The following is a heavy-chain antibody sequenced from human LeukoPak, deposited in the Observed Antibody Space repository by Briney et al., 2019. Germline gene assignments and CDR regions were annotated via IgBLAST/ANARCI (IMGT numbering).Heavy chain of an antibody. CDR1: GFTFSNFA. CDR2: VTSSGGTT. CDR3: AKDLRYSGSRGSWFDP. V-gene: IGHV3-23*01. Sequence: GGSLRLSCAASGFTFSNFALNWVRQAPGRGLEWVSGVTSSGGTTYYTDSVKGRFTISRDNSKNTLYLQMSSLRAEDTAVYYCAKDLRYSGSRGSWFDPWGQGTLVTVSS. J-gene: IGHJ5*02. D-gene: IGHD1-26*01.